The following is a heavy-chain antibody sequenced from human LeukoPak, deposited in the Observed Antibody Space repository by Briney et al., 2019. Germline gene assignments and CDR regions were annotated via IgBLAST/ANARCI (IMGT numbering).Heavy chain of an antibody. CDR1: GFTFSSYA. CDR3: ARIESFYYMDV. V-gene: IGHV4-38-2*01. D-gene: IGHD3-16*02. Sequence: GSLRLSCAASGFTFSSYAMSWVRQPPGKGLEWIGSIYYSGSTYYNPSLKSRVTISVDTSKNQFSLKLSSVTAADTAVYYCARIESFYYMDVWGKGTTVTVSS. CDR2: IYYSGST. J-gene: IGHJ6*03.